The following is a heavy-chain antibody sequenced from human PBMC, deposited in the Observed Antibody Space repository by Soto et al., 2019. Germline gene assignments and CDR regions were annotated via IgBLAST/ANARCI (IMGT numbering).Heavy chain of an antibody. J-gene: IGHJ4*02. CDR1: GFVFRNAW. D-gene: IGHD1-26*01. CDR2: IKSGGAT. Sequence: EVQLVDSGGGLVKPGGSLRLSCAASGFVFRNAWINWVRQAPGKGLEWVGGIKSGGATDFAALARCRCAVTRDDSRNMAYIQVNNLVTEDTAVYYCTTDSYSPIIDVRFDLWGQGALVTVSS. CDR3: TTDSYSPIIDVRFDL. V-gene: IGHV3-15*07.